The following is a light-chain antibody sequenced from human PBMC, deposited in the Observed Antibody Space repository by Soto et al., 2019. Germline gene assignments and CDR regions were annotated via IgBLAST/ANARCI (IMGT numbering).Light chain of an antibody. V-gene: IGKV1-39*01. Sequence: DIQMTQSPSSLSASVGDRVTITCRASQSLYNYLHWYQQKPGKAPKLLIYDASSLQSGVPSRFSGSGSGTDFTLTISSLQPEDFTIYYCQQSYFTPVTFGGGTKVEIK. CDR3: QQSYFTPVT. CDR2: DAS. J-gene: IGKJ4*01. CDR1: QSLYNY.